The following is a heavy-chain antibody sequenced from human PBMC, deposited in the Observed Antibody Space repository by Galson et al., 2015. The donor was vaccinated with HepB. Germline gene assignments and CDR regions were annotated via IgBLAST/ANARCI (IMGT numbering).Heavy chain of an antibody. D-gene: IGHD3-9*01. Sequence: SLRLSCAASGFSLSDSAVHWVRQASGKGLEWVGRIKSKPESYATAYAASVKGRFTISRDDPKNTAYLQMNSLKTDDTAIYYCARLSDTLTGYENWSQGTLVTVSS. CDR3: ARLSDTLTGYEN. J-gene: IGHJ4*02. CDR1: GFSLSDSA. CDR2: IKSKPESYAT. V-gene: IGHV3-73*01.